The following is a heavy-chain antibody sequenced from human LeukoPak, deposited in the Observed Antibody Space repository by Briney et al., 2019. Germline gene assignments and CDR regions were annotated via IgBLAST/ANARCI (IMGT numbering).Heavy chain of an antibody. CDR3: ATSTEYSGYDSAFGY. D-gene: IGHD5-12*01. Sequence: GRSLRLSCAASGFTFSSYAMHWVRQAPGKGLEWVAVISYDGSNKYYADSVKGRFTISRDNSKNTLYLQMNSLRAEDTAVYYCATSTEYSGYDSAFGYWGQGTLVTVSS. CDR1: GFTFSSYA. J-gene: IGHJ4*02. V-gene: IGHV3-30-3*01. CDR2: ISYDGSNK.